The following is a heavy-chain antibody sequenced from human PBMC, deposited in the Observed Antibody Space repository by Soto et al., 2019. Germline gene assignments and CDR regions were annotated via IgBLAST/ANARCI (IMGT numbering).Heavy chain of an antibody. Sequence: ALRLSCAASGFTFSSYAMSWVRHAPVKGLEWVSAISGSGVSTYYADSVKGRFTISRDNSKNTLYLQMNSLRAEDTAVYYCAKVGRSKDAFDIWGQGTMVTVSS. CDR1: GFTFSSYA. D-gene: IGHD2-15*01. J-gene: IGHJ3*02. CDR3: AKVGRSKDAFDI. V-gene: IGHV3-23*01. CDR2: ISGSGVST.